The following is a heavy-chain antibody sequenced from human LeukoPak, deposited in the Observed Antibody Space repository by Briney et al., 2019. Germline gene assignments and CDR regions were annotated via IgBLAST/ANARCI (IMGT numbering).Heavy chain of an antibody. Sequence: SETLSLTCTVSGYSISSGYYWGWIRQPAGKGLEWIGRIYTSGSTNYNPSLKSRVTISVDTSKNQFSLKLSSVTAADTAVYYCAAGVGSYYYYMDVWGKGTTVTISS. CDR2: IYTSGST. CDR3: AAGVGSYYYYMDV. V-gene: IGHV4-61*02. D-gene: IGHD2-8*01. J-gene: IGHJ6*03. CDR1: GYSISSGYY.